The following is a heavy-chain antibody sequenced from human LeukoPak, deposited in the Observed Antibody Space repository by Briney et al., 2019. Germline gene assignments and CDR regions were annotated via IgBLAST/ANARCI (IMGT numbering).Heavy chain of an antibody. D-gene: IGHD3-22*01. V-gene: IGHV3-33*01. CDR1: GFTFSSYG. J-gene: IGHJ4*02. Sequence: GGSLRLSCAASGFTFSSYGMHWVRQAPGKGLEWVAVIWYDGSNKYYADSVKGRFTISRDNSKNTLYLQMNSLRAEDTAVYYCARDSHYYDSRGGFDYWGQGTLVTVSS. CDR3: ARDSHYYDSRGGFDY. CDR2: IWYDGSNK.